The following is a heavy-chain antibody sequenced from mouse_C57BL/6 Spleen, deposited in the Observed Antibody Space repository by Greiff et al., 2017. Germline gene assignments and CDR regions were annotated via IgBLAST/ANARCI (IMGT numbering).Heavy chain of an antibody. CDR2: ISSGGSYT. J-gene: IGHJ2*01. Sequence: EVKLMESGGDLVKPGGSLKLSCAASGFTFSSYGMSWVRQTPDKRLEWVATISSGGSYTYYPDSVKGRFTISRDNAKNTLYLQMSSLKSEDTAMYYCARVFDGSSYVPDYWGQGTTLTVSS. CDR1: GFTFSSYG. D-gene: IGHD1-1*01. CDR3: ARVFDGSSYVPDY. V-gene: IGHV5-6*01.